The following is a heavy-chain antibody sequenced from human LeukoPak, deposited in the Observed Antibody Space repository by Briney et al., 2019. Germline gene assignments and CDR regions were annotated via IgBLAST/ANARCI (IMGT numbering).Heavy chain of an antibody. V-gene: IGHV4-59*11. CDR3: ARLLDNDISGDPDTFDV. J-gene: IGHJ3*01. CDR1: GGSLSGHY. CDR2: VSYTGRT. D-gene: IGHD3-22*01. Sequence: LETLSLTCTVSGGSLSGHYWSWIRQPPGKRLEWIGYVSYTGRTKYNPSLQSRVTISIDTSKSQSSLKLTSVTSADTAVYSCARLLDNDISGDPDTFDVWGQGTTVIVSS.